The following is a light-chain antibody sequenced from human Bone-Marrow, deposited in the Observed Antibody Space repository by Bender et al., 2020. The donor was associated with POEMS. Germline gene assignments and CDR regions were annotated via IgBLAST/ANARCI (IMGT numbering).Light chain of an antibody. J-gene: IGLJ3*02. CDR1: NLGNKY. V-gene: IGLV3-1*01. CDR3: QTWGTTTAAV. CDR2: QDT. Sequence: SYELTQPLSVSVSPGQTATITCSGDNLGNKYVCWYQQKPGQSPVMVIDQDTKRPSGIPDRFSGSNSGNTATLTISGTQAMDEADYYCQTWGTTTAAVFGGGTKLTVL.